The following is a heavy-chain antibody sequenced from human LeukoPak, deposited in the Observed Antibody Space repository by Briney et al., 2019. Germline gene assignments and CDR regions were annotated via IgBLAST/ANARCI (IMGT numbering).Heavy chain of an antibody. V-gene: IGHV1-18*01. CDR2: ISGYNGNT. Sequence: ASVKVSCKASGYTFSSYGISWVRQAPGQGLEWMGWISGYNGNTNYTLKLRDRVTMTTDTSTTSAYMELRSLRSDDTAVYYCATTRGWLHPEMPSDYWGQGTLVTVSS. J-gene: IGHJ4*02. CDR1: GYTFSSYG. CDR3: ATTRGWLHPEMPSDY. D-gene: IGHD5-24*01.